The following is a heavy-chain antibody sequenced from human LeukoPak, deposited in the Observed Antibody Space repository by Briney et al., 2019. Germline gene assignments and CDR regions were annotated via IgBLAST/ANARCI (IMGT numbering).Heavy chain of an antibody. CDR3: ARQNYYYYGMDV. CDR1: GGSISSYY. J-gene: IGHJ6*02. CDR2: IYYSGST. Sequence: SETLSLTCTVSGGSISSYYWSWIRQPPGKGLEWIGYIYYSGSTNYNPSLKSRVTISVDTSKNQFSLKLSSVTAADTAVYYCARQNYYYYGMDVWGQGTTVIVSS. V-gene: IGHV4-59*08.